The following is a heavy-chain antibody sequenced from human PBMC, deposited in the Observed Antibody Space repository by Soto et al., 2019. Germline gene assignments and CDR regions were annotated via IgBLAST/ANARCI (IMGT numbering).Heavy chain of an antibody. Sequence: QVQLVQSGSELKKPGASVKVSCKASGYTFTSYAMNWVRQAPGQGLEWMGWINTNTGNPTYAQGFTGRFVFSLDTSVSTAYLQISSLKAEDTAVYYCARDSYYDFWSGYWQYYYYGMDVWGQGTTVTVSS. V-gene: IGHV7-4-1*02. CDR3: ARDSYYDFWSGYWQYYYYGMDV. CDR2: INTNTGNP. J-gene: IGHJ6*02. D-gene: IGHD3-3*01. CDR1: GYTFTSYA.